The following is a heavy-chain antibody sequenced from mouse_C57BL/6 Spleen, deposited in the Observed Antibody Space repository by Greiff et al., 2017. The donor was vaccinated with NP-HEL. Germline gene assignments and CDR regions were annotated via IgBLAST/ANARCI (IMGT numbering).Heavy chain of an antibody. Sequence: QVRLKQSGPGLVAPSQSLSIPCTVSGFSLTSYGVDWVRQSPGKGLEWLGVIWGVGSTNYNSALKSRLSISKDNSKSQVFLKMNSLQTDDTAMYYCATSLRRAMDYWGQGTAVTVSS. CDR1: GFSLTSYG. D-gene: IGHD2-12*01. CDR2: IWGVGST. J-gene: IGHJ4*01. CDR3: ATSLRRAMDY. V-gene: IGHV2-6*01.